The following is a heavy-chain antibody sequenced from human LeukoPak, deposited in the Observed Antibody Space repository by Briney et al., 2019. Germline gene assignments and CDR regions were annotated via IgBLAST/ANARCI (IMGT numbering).Heavy chain of an antibody. CDR2: INPNSGGT. D-gene: IGHD5-24*01. V-gene: IGHV1-2*02. CDR3: ARAASHYNFRDNYYFLDV. J-gene: IGHJ6*03. Sequence: GPSVKVSCKASGYTFTGYYMHWVRQAPGQGLEWMGWINPNSGGTNYAQKFQGRVTMTRDPSLNTTFMDLSRLRSDDTAAYYCARAASHYNFRDNYYFLDVWGGGTTVTVSS. CDR1: GYTFTGYY.